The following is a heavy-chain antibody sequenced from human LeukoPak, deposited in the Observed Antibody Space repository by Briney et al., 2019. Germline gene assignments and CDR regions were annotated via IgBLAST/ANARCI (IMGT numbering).Heavy chain of an antibody. Sequence: XESLKITCMGSGYPFSNYWIGWVRQMPGKGLEWMGIIYPDESNIRYSPSFQGQVTISADKSISTAYLQWSSLKASDTAIYYCARYEGGGWYIDYWGQGTLVTVSS. V-gene: IGHV5-51*01. D-gene: IGHD6-19*01. J-gene: IGHJ4*02. CDR1: GYPFSNYW. CDR3: ARYEGGGWYIDY. CDR2: IYPDESNI.